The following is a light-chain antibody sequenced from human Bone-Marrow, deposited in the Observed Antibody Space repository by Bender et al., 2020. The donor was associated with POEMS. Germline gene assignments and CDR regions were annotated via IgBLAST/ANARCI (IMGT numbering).Light chain of an antibody. CDR2: DVN. CDR1: SSDVGGYNY. CDR3: QSYDSSLRGPT. V-gene: IGLV2-14*03. Sequence: QSALTQSASVSGSPGQSITISCTGSSSDVGGYNYVSWYQHHPGQAPKLIIYDVNNRPSGVPDRFSASKSGTSASLTITGLQAEDEADYYCQSYDSSLRGPTVGGGTRLTVL. J-gene: IGLJ2*01.